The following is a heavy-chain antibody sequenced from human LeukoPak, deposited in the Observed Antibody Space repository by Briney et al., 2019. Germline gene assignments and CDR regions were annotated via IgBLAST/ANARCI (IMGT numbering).Heavy chain of an antibody. CDR2: INAGNGNT. D-gene: IGHD3-22*01. V-gene: IGHV1-3*01. J-gene: IGHJ3*02. CDR1: GYTFTSYA. CDR3: ARISGGYLAFDI. Sequence: ASVKVSCKASGYTFTSYAMHWVRQAPGQRLEWMGWINAGNGNTKYSQKFQGRVTITRDTSASTAYMEPSSLRSEDTAVYYCARISGGYLAFDIWGQGTMVTVSS.